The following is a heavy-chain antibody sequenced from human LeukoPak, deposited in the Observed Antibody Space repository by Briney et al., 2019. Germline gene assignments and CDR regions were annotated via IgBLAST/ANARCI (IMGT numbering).Heavy chain of an antibody. J-gene: IGHJ4*02. D-gene: IGHD2-2*01. CDR2: IYYSGST. Sequence: SETLSLTCTVSGGSISSYYWSWIRQPPGKGLEWIGYIYYSGSTNYNPSLKSRVTISVKTSKNQFSLKLSSVTAADTAVYYCAKRYCSSTTCYDDRGAFDYWGQGTLVTVSS. CDR3: AKRYCSSTTCYDDRGAFDY. V-gene: IGHV4-59*08. CDR1: GGSISSYY.